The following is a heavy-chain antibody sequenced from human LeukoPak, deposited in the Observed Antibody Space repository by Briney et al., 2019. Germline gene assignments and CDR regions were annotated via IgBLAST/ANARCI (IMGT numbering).Heavy chain of an antibody. D-gene: IGHD1-1*01. V-gene: IGHV1-69*05. J-gene: IGHJ4*02. CDR3: ASRVRLEPNGFDY. CDR1: GGTFSSYA. CDR2: IIPIFGTA. Sequence: SAKVSCKASGGTFSSYAISWVRQAPGQGLEWMGGIIPIFGTANYAQKFQGRVTITTDESTSTAYMELSSLRSEDTAVYYCASRVRLEPNGFDYWGQGTLVTVSS.